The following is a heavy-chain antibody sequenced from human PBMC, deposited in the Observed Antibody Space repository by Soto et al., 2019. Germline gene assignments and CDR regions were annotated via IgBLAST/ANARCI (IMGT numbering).Heavy chain of an antibody. V-gene: IGHV1-69*02. CDR3: AGQYSYDSSGYYFLMYYFDY. CDR1: GGTFSSYT. D-gene: IGHD3-22*01. CDR2: IIPILGIA. Sequence: QVQLVQSGAEVKKPGSSVKVSCKASGGTFSSYTISWVRQAPGQGLEWMGRIIPILGIANYAQKFQGRVTITADKSTSTAYRELSSLRSEDTAVYYCAGQYSYDSSGYYFLMYYFDYWGQGTLVTVSS. J-gene: IGHJ4*02.